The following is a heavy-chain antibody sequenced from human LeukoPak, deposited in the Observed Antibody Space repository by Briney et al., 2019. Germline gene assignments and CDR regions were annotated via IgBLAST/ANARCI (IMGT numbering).Heavy chain of an antibody. CDR2: INTNTGSP. D-gene: IGHD3-22*01. Sequence: WASVKVSCKASGYTFSTYPMNWVRQAPGQGLEWMGWINTNTGSPTYAQGLTGRFVFSSDTSVSTAFLQINSLKAEDTALYYCVRGIDTTGYFNYWGQGTLVTVSS. CDR3: VRGIDTTGYFNY. J-gene: IGHJ4*02. V-gene: IGHV7-4-1*02. CDR1: GYTFSTYP.